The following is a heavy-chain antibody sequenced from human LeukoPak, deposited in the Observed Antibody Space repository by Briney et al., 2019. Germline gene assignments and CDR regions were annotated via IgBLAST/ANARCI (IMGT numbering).Heavy chain of an antibody. CDR1: GFTFSSYG. CDR2: IRYDGSNK. V-gene: IGHV3-30*02. Sequence: PGGSLRLSCAASGFTFSSYGMHWVRQAPGKGREWVAFIRYDGSNKYYADSVKGRFTISRDNSKNTLYLQMNSLRAEDTAVYYCAKDLQRRDIGDYFRQWGQGTLVTVSS. CDR3: AKDLQRRDIGDYFRQ. J-gene: IGHJ1*01.